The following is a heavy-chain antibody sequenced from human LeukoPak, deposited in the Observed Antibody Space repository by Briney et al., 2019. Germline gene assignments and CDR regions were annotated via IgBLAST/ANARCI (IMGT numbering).Heavy chain of an antibody. Sequence: GASVKVSCKASGYTFTSYGTSWVRRAPGQGLEWMGWISAYNGNTNYAQKLQGRVTMTTDTSTSTAYMELSSLRSEDTAVYYCATDLLVPYHYGSGGPSGYWGQGTLVTVSS. CDR2: ISAYNGNT. D-gene: IGHD3-10*01. CDR1: GYTFTSYG. V-gene: IGHV1-18*01. CDR3: ATDLLVPYHYGSGGPSGY. J-gene: IGHJ4*02.